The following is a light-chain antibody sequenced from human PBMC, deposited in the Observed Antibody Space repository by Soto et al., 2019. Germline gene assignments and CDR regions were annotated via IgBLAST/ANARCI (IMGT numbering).Light chain of an antibody. Sequence: EIVMTQSPATLSVSPGERATLSCRASQSVSSNLAWYQQRPGQAPRLLIFGASTRATDIPARFSGSGSGSDFTLTISSLQSEDFAVYYCQHYNNWPKTFGQGTNVEIK. CDR2: GAS. CDR3: QHYNNWPKT. V-gene: IGKV3-15*01. CDR1: QSVSSN. J-gene: IGKJ1*01.